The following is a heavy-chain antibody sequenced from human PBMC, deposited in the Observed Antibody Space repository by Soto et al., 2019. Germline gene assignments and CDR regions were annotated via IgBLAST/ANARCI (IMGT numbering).Heavy chain of an antibody. CDR3: ARGCSSTSCYLGNWFAP. J-gene: IGHJ5*02. Sequence: GGSLRLSCAASGFSFSSYEMNWVRQAPGKGLEWVSYISSSGTTTYYADSVKGRFTISRDNAKNSLYLQMNSLRAEDTALYYCARGCSSTSCYLGNWFAPWGQGTQVTVSS. D-gene: IGHD2-2*01. V-gene: IGHV3-48*03. CDR2: ISSSGTTT. CDR1: GFSFSSYE.